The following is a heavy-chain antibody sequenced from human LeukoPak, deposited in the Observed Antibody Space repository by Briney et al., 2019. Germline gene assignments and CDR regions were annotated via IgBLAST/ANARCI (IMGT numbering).Heavy chain of an antibody. D-gene: IGHD6-19*01. CDR1: GGSFSGYY. CDR3: ARGYNSSGPGAYYFDY. Sequence: SETLSLTCAVYGGSFSGYYWSWIRQPPGNGLEWIGEINHSGSTNYNPSLKSRVIISADTSKNQFSLKLSSVTAADTAVYCCARGYNSSGPGAYYFDYWGQGTLVTVSS. CDR2: INHSGST. J-gene: IGHJ4*02. V-gene: IGHV4-34*01.